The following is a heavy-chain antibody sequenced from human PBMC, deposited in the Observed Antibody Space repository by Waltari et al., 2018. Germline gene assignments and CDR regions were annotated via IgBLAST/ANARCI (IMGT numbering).Heavy chain of an antibody. CDR2: ITGDGSGT. CDR1: GFTFSRYW. Sequence: EVQLVESGGGLVQPGGSLRLACEASGFTFSRYWMHWVRKVPGKGLGWVGRITGDGSGTTYAASVKGRFTISRDNAKNTLFLQMNSLRDEDTAVYYCVRYVVVTAGDYWGQGTLVAVSS. D-gene: IGHD2-21*02. J-gene: IGHJ4*02. CDR3: VRYVVVTAGDY. V-gene: IGHV3-74*03.